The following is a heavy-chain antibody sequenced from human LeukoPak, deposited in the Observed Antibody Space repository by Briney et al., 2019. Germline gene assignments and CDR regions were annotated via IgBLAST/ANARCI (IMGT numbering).Heavy chain of an antibody. CDR2: IRSKDYGGTT. CDR1: GYTFGDYP. Sequence: HTGGSLRLSCTASGYTFGDYPMSWVRQAPGKGVEWVGFIRSKDYGGTTEYAASVKGRFTISRDDSKSIAYLQMNSLKTEDTAVYYCTRENCSGGSCSNWFDPWGQGTLVTVSS. CDR3: TRENCSGGSCSNWFDP. J-gene: IGHJ5*02. V-gene: IGHV3-49*04. D-gene: IGHD2-15*01.